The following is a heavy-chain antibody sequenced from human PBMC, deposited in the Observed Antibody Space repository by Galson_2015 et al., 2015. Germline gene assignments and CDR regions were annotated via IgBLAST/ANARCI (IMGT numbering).Heavy chain of an antibody. CDR2: ISSSGSTI. J-gene: IGHJ4*02. CDR3: ARVIVDTAMGVGGGY. V-gene: IGHV3-48*03. Sequence: SLRLSCAASGFTFSSYEMNWVRQAPGKGLEWVSYISSSGSTIYYADSVKGRFTISRDNAKNSLYLQMNSLRAEDTAVYYCARVIVDTAMGVGGGYWGQGTLVTVSS. CDR1: GFTFSSYE. D-gene: IGHD5-18*01.